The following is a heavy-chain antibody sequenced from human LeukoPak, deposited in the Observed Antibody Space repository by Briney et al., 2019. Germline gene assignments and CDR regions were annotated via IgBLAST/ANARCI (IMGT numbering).Heavy chain of an antibody. V-gene: IGHV1-2*02. CDR2: INPNSGDT. CDR1: GYTFTGYY. J-gene: IGHJ4*02. CDR3: ARGSTVGATESLGFDY. D-gene: IGHD1-26*01. Sequence: ASVKVSCKASGYTFTGYYMHWVRLAPGQGLEWMGWINPNSGDTHYAQKFQGRVTMTRDTSISTAYMELSRLRSDDTAVYYCARGSTVGATESLGFDYWGQGTPVTVSS.